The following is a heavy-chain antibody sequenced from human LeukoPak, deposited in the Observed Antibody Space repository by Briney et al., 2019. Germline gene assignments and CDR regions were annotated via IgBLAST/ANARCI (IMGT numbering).Heavy chain of an antibody. CDR1: GGSFSGYY. Sequence: SETLSLTCAVYGGSFSGYYWSWIRQPPGKGLEWIGEINHSGSTHYNPSLKSRVTISVDTSKNQFSLKLSSVTAADTAVYYCARGRILWFGELYYFDYWGQGTLVTVSS. CDR2: INHSGST. J-gene: IGHJ4*02. D-gene: IGHD3-10*01. V-gene: IGHV4-34*01. CDR3: ARGRILWFGELYYFDY.